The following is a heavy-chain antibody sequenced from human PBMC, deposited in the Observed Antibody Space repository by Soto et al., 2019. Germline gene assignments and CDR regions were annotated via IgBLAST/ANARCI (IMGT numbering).Heavy chain of an antibody. J-gene: IGHJ3*02. D-gene: IGHD3-22*01. CDR1: GGTFSSYA. CDR2: IIPIFGTA. Sequence: QVQLVQSGAEVKKPGSSVKVSCKASGGTFSSYAISWVRQAPGQGLEWMGGIIPIFGTANYAQKFQGRVTITADESTSTAYMELSSLRSEDTAVYYCAIVYYDSSGPPDDAFDIWGQGTMVTVSS. V-gene: IGHV1-69*12. CDR3: AIVYYDSSGPPDDAFDI.